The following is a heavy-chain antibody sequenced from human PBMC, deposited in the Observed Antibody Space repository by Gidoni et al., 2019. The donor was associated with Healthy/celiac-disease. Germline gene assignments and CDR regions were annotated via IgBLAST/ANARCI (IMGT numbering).Heavy chain of an antibody. CDR2: IYYSGST. V-gene: IGHV4-31*03. Sequence: QVQLQESGPGLVKPSQTLSLTCTVSGGSSSSGGSYWSCIRQHPGKGLEWIGYIYYSGSTYYNPSLKSRVTISVDTSKNQFSLKLSSVTAADTAVYYCARDLGTGYYLDYWGQGTLVTVSS. D-gene: IGHD3-9*01. CDR3: ARDLGTGYYLDY. CDR1: GGSSSSGGSY. J-gene: IGHJ4*02.